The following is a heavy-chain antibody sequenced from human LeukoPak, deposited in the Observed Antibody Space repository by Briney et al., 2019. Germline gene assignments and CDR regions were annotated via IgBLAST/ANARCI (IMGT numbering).Heavy chain of an antibody. D-gene: IGHD3-10*01. CDR2: ISYDGSNK. J-gene: IGHJ4*02. V-gene: IGHV3-30*04. CDR3: AKRAFAGSTSYFFDS. Sequence: GRSLRLSCAASGLTFSSYAMHWVRQAPGKGLEWVAVISYDGSNKYYADSVKGRFTISRDNSQNTLYLQMNSLRAEDTAVYYCAKRAFAGSTSYFFDSWGQGTLVTVSS. CDR1: GLTFSSYA.